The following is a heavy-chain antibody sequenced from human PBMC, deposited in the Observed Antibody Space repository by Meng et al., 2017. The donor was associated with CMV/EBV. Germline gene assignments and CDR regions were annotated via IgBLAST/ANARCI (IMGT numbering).Heavy chain of an antibody. CDR3: ARDRVYSSTWLGSPETDYFHNGLDV. CDR2: SIPVVGIA. D-gene: IGHD6-13*01. V-gene: IGHV1-69*04. CDR1: GGTVSSYP. J-gene: IGHJ6*02. Sequence: SVKVSCKASGGTVSSYPISWVRQAPGQGLEGMGRSIPVVGIANYAQKFQGRVTITADKPRSTAYMELSSLRSDDTAVYYCARDRVYSSTWLGSPETDYFHNGLDVWGQGTAVTVSS.